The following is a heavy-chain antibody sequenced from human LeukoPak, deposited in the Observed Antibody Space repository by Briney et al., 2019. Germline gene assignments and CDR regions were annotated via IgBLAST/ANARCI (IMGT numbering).Heavy chain of an antibody. J-gene: IGHJ4*02. CDR3: ASPRIHRNWNDLPYYFDY. D-gene: IGHD1-1*01. Sequence: GGSLRLSCAASGFTFSSYWMSWVRQAPGKGLEWVANIKQDGSEKYYVDSVKGRFTISRDNAKNSLYLQMSSLRAEDTAVYYCASPRIHRNWNDLPYYFDYWGQGTLVTVSP. CDR2: IKQDGSEK. CDR1: GFTFSSYW. V-gene: IGHV3-7*01.